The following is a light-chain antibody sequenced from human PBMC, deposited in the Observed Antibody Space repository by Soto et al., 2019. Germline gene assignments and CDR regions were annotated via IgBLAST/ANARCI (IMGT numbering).Light chain of an antibody. CDR2: GAS. V-gene: IGKV3-20*01. CDR1: QSVSSSY. Sequence: EIVLTQSPGTLSLSPGERATLSCRASQSVSSSYLAWYQQKPGQAPRLLIYGASSRATGIPDRFSGSGSGTDFMLTISRLEPEDFAVYYCQQYGSSSLTFGQGTKVDIK. J-gene: IGKJ1*01. CDR3: QQYGSSSLT.